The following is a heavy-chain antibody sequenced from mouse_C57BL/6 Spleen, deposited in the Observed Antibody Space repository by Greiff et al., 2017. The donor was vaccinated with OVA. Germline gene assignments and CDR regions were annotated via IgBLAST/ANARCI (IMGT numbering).Heavy chain of an antibody. CDR2: IDPSDSYT. Sequence: QVQLQQPGAELVRPGTSVKLSCKASGYTFTSYWMHWVKQRPGQGLEWIGVIDPSDSYTNYNQKFKGKATLTVDTFSSTAYMQLSSLTSEDSAVYYCAVHYYWGQGTTLTVSS. J-gene: IGHJ2*01. V-gene: IGHV1-59*01. CDR1: GYTFTSYW. CDR3: AVHYY.